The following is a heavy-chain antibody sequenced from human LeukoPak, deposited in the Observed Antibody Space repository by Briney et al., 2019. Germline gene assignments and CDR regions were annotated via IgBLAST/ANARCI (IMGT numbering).Heavy chain of an antibody. CDR3: ARLGIAAAGTQYYYYMDV. Sequence: SVKVSCKASGGTFSSYAISWVRQAPGQGLEWMGRIIPILGIANYAQKFQGRVTITADKSTSTAYMELSSLRSEDTAVYYCARLGIAAAGTQYYYYMDVWGKGTTVTVSS. CDR1: GGTFSSYA. D-gene: IGHD6-13*01. J-gene: IGHJ6*03. CDR2: IIPILGIA. V-gene: IGHV1-69*04.